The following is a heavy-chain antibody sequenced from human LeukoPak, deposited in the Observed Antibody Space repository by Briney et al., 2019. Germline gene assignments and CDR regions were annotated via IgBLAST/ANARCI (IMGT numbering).Heavy chain of an antibody. J-gene: IGHJ4*02. CDR1: GFTFNKYS. CDR2: ISGTGSTT. D-gene: IGHD1-26*01. CDR3: VKTRRRGVGGTYNVFFDS. V-gene: IGHV3-23*01. Sequence: GGSLRLSHAASGFTFNKYSMTWVRQAPGKGLQWVSVISGTGSTTNYADSVKGRFTITRDNSKNTQYLQMNSLRPGDTAVYYCVKTRRRGVGGTYNVFFDSWGQGILVTVSS.